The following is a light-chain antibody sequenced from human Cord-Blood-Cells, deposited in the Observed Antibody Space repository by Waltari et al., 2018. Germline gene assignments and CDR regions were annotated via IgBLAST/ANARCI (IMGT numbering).Light chain of an antibody. Sequence: QSALTQPASVSGSPGQSITISCTGTSSDGGSYNLVSWYQQHPGKAPKLMLYEGSKRPSGVSNRFSGSKAGNTASLTISGRQAEDEADYYCCSYAGSSSVVFGGGTKLTVL. CDR3: CSYAGSSSVV. V-gene: IGLV2-23*01. CDR2: EGS. J-gene: IGLJ2*01. CDR1: SSDGGSYNL.